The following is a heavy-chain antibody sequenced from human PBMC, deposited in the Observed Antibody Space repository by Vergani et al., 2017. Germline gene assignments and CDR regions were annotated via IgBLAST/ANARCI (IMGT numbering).Heavy chain of an antibody. CDR3: ASIYSSGWPYYFDY. CDR1: GFTFSSYA. J-gene: IGHJ4*02. V-gene: IGHV3-23*01. CDR2: ISGSGGST. Sequence: EVQLLESGGGLVQPGGSLRLSCAASGFTFSSYAMSWVRQAAGKGLEWVSAISGSGGSTYYADSVKGRFTISRDNSKNTLYLQMNSLRAEDTAVYYWASIYSSGWPYYFDYGGQGTLVTVSS. D-gene: IGHD6-19*01.